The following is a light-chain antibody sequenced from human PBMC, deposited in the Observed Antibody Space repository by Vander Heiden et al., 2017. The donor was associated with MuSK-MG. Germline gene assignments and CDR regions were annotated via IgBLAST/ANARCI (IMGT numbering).Light chain of an antibody. CDR2: DVS. CDR1: SSDVGGYNY. V-gene: IGLV2-14*01. J-gene: IGLJ2*01. Sequence: SAIPQPASVSGSPGQSITISCTGTSSDVGGYNYVSWYQQHPGKAPKLMIYDVSNRPSGVSNRFSGSKSGNTASLTISGLQAEDEADYYCSSYTSSSTRVVFGGGTKLTGL. CDR3: SSYTSSSTRVV.